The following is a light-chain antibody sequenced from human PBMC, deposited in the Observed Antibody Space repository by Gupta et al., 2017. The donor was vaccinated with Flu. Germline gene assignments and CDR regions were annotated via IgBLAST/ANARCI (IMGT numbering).Light chain of an antibody. Sequence: GQTASITCGGTNIGDKSVQWYQQKAGQAPVLVVYDDSHRPSGIPERFSGSNSGNTATLTISRVEAGDEADYYCQVWDSGSDHVVFGGGTKLTVL. CDR1: NIGDKS. V-gene: IGLV3-21*02. J-gene: IGLJ2*01. CDR3: QVWDSGSDHVV. CDR2: DDS.